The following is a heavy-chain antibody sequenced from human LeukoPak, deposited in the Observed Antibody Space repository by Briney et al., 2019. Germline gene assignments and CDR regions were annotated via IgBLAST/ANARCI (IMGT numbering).Heavy chain of an antibody. Sequence: PSETLSLACTVSGGSISSSSYYWGWIRQPPGKGLEWIGSIYYSGSTYYNPSLKSRVTISVDTSKNQFSLKLSSVTAADTAVYYCARRGSGWYWGSFDYWGQGTLVTVSS. CDR2: IYYSGST. V-gene: IGHV4-39*01. J-gene: IGHJ4*02. CDR3: ARRGSGWYWGSFDY. D-gene: IGHD6-19*01. CDR1: GGSISSSSYY.